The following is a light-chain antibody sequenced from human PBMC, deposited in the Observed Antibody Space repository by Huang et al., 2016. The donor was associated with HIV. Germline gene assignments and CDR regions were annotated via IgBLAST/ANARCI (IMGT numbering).Light chain of an antibody. CDR2: GAY. CDR1: QDIRNT. CDR3: QQYFTTPQT. V-gene: IGKV1-NL1*01. Sequence: DIQMTQSPSSLSASVGDRVTITCRASQDIRNTLAWDQQKPGKAHWLLLYGAYTLDFGVPYRFGGRGSGTDYTLTISSLQAEDFATYHCQQYFTTPQTFGQGTKVEVK. J-gene: IGKJ1*01.